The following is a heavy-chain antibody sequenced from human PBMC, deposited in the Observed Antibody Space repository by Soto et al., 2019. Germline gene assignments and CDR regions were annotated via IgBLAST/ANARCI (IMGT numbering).Heavy chain of an antibody. CDR3: ARDHRSLGDYYGIDV. J-gene: IGHJ6*02. CDR1: GDSISSSGFY. CDR2: IHYTGST. Sequence: PSETLSLTCSVSGDSISSSGFYWSWIRQHPGKALEWIGYIHYTGSTSYNPSLKIRLAISLDASKNQFSLSLSSVTSADTAVYYCARDHRSLGDYYGIDVWGQGTTVTVSS. V-gene: IGHV4-31*03. D-gene: IGHD3-10*01.